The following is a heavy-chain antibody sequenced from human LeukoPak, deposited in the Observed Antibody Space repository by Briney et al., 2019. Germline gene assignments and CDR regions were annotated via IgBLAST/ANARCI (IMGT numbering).Heavy chain of an antibody. D-gene: IGHD3-22*01. J-gene: IGHJ4*02. V-gene: IGHV3-21*01. Sequence: PGGSLRLSCAASGFTFSSYSMNWVRQAPGKGLEWVSSISSSSNYIYYADSVKGRFTISRDNAKNSLYLQMNSLRAEDTAVYYCARDANYYDSSGYGRHFDYWGQGTLVTVSS. CDR1: GFTFSSYS. CDR3: ARDANYYDSSGYGRHFDY. CDR2: ISSSSNYI.